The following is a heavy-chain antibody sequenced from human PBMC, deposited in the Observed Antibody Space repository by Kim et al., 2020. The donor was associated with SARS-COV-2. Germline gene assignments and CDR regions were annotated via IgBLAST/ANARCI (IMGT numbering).Heavy chain of an antibody. CDR3: ARLRRTAAFDI. Sequence: SETLSLTCTVSGGSISSSSYYWGWIRQPPGKGLEWIGSIYYSGSTYYNPSLKSRVTISVDTSKNQFSLKLSSVTAADTAVYYCARLRRTAAFDIWGQGTMVTVSS. CDR2: IYYSGST. V-gene: IGHV4-39*01. J-gene: IGHJ3*02. CDR1: GGSISSSSYY.